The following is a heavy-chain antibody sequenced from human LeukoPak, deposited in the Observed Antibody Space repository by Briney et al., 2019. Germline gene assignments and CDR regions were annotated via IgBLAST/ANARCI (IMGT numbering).Heavy chain of an antibody. D-gene: IGHD3-10*01. Sequence: SETLSLTCTVSGGSISSYYWSWIRQPPGKGLEWIGYIYYSGSTNYNPSLKSRVTISVDTSKNQFSLKLSSVTAADTAVYYCASWGYYYGSDDAFDIWGQGTMVTVSS. CDR1: GGSISSYY. CDR2: IYYSGST. J-gene: IGHJ3*02. CDR3: ASWGYYYGSDDAFDI. V-gene: IGHV4-59*12.